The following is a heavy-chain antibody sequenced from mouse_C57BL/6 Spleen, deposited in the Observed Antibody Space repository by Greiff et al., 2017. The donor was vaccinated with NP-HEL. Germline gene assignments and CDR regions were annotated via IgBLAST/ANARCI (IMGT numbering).Heavy chain of an antibody. CDR1: GFSLTSYG. J-gene: IGHJ2*01. CDR2: IWRGGST. D-gene: IGHD1-1*01. Sequence: VQLVESGPGLVQHSHSLSITCTVSGFSLTSYGVHWVRQSPGKGLEWLGVIWRGGSTDYNAAFMSRLSITKDNSKSQVFFKMNSLQADDTAIYYCAIPITTVAVFDYWGQGTTLTVSS. V-gene: IGHV2-5*01. CDR3: AIPITTVAVFDY.